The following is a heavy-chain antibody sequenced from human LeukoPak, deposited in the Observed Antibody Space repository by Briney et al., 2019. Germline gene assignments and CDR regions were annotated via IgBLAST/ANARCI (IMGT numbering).Heavy chain of an antibody. Sequence: GGSLRLSCAASGFTFSSYWMSWVRQAPGKGLEWVANIKQDGSEKYYVDSVKGRFTISRDNAKDSLYLQMNSLRAEDTAVYYCARRSYYGSGSYYPFDPWGQGTLVTVSS. CDR1: GFTFSSYW. J-gene: IGHJ5*02. D-gene: IGHD3-10*01. V-gene: IGHV3-7*03. CDR2: IKQDGSEK. CDR3: ARRSYYGSGSYYPFDP.